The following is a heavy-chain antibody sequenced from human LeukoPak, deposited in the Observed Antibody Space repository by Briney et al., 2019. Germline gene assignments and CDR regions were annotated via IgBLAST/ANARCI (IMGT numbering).Heavy chain of an antibody. CDR3: VKRPYCGGDCYYFDY. D-gene: IGHD2-21*02. V-gene: IGHV3-64D*06. Sequence: PEGSLRLSCSASGFTFSSYAMHWVRQAPGKGLEYVSTISSSGGSTYYADSVKGRFTISRDNSKNTLYLQMSSLRAEDTAVYYCVKRPYCGGDCYYFDYWGQGTLVTVSS. J-gene: IGHJ4*02. CDR1: GFTFSSYA. CDR2: ISSSGGST.